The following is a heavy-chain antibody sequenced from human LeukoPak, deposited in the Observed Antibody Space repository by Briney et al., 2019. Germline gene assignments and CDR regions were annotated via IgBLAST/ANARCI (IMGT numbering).Heavy chain of an antibody. CDR3: ARSYSAYNY. V-gene: IGHV5-51*01. CDR2: IYPSDSDT. D-gene: IGHD5-12*01. Sequence: GESLKISCRGSGYTFTSYWNGWVRQMPAKGLVWRVIIYPSDSDTRYSPSFQSQVTISADKSINTAYLQWSSLKASDTAIYYCARSYSAYNYWGQGTLVTVSS. CDR1: GYTFTSYW. J-gene: IGHJ4*02.